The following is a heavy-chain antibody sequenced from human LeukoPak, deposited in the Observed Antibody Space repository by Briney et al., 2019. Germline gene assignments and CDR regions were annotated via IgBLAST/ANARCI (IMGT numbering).Heavy chain of an antibody. V-gene: IGHV4-34*01. J-gene: IGHJ4*02. D-gene: IGHD2-15*01. CDR2: INHSGSI. Sequence: SETLSLTCAVYGGSFSVYYWTWIRQSPGKGLEWIGEINHSGSINYNPSLKSRVTISIDTSKHQFSLSLTSMTAADTAVYYCAREGGGSDYWGQGTPVTVSS. CDR1: GGSFSVYY. CDR3: AREGGGSDY.